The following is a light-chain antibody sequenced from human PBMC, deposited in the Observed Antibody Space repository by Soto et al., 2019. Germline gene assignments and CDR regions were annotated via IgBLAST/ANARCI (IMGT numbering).Light chain of an antibody. Sequence: QSALTQPRSVSGSPGQSVAISCTGTSSDVGGYNYVSWYRQHPGKAPKLILYDVSKRPSGVPDRCSGSKSGNTASLTISGLLAEDEADYYCCSYAGSYIVVIGGGTKLPVL. CDR1: SSDVGGYNY. V-gene: IGLV2-11*01. J-gene: IGLJ2*01. CDR2: DVS. CDR3: CSYAGSYIVV.